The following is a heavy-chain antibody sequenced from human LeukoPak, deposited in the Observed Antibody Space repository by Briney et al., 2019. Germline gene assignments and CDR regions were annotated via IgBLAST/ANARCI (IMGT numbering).Heavy chain of an antibody. CDR1: GFTFSDNY. Sequence: GGPLRLSCAASGFTFSDNYMSWIRQAPGKGLEWVSYISSSGNTTYNADAVKGRFSITRDNAKNSMYLQMNSLRAEDTAVYYCARDGAYGYDRFDYWSQGTQVTVSS. V-gene: IGHV3-11*04. D-gene: IGHD5-18*01. CDR2: ISSSGNTT. J-gene: IGHJ4*02. CDR3: ARDGAYGYDRFDY.